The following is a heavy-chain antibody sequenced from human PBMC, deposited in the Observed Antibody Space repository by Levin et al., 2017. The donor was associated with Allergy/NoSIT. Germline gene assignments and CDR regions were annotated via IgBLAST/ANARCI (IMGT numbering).Heavy chain of an antibody. D-gene: IGHD1-20*01. CDR3: TTVYNWNRFKDY. V-gene: IGHV3-15*01. Sequence: GGSLRLSCVGTGFTFVNAWMSWVRQAPGKGLEWVGRIKSRPDGGTIDYAAPVKGRFTISRDDSKNILYLQMNGLKTEDTAIYYCTTVYNWNRFKDYWGQGTLVTVSS. CDR1: GFTFVNAW. CDR2: IKSRPDGGTI. J-gene: IGHJ4*02.